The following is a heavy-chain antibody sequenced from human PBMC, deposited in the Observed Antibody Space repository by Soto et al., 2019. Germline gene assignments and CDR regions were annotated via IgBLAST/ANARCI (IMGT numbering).Heavy chain of an antibody. CDR2: ISGSGGST. CDR3: AKDGYSSGWSVNWFDP. D-gene: IGHD6-19*01. J-gene: IGHJ5*02. Sequence: EVQLLESGGGLVQPGGSLRLSCAASGFTFSSYAMSWVRQAPGKGLEWVSAISGSGGSTYYADSVKGRFTISRDNSKNTLYLQMNSLRAEDTAVYYCAKDGYSSGWSVNWFDPWGQGTLVTVSS. V-gene: IGHV3-23*01. CDR1: GFTFSSYA.